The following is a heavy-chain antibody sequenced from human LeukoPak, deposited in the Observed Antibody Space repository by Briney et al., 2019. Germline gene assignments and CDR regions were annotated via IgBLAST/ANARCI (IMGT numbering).Heavy chain of an antibody. Sequence: PGKSLRLSCAASGFIFSTYGMHWVRQAPGKGLEWVALISYNGVNKYYADSVKGRFTISRDDSKNTLYLQMNSLRTDDTALYYCAGMDGYCSGGSCYSPFDYWGQGTLVTVSS. V-gene: IGHV3-30*03. CDR1: GFIFSTYG. CDR2: ISYNGVNK. D-gene: IGHD2-15*01. CDR3: AGMDGYCSGGSCYSPFDY. J-gene: IGHJ4*02.